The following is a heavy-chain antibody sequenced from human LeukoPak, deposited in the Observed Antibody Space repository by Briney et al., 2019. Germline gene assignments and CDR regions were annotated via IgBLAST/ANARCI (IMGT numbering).Heavy chain of an antibody. V-gene: IGHV3-30*02. CDR1: GFTFSSYV. Sequence: GGSLRLSCAASGFTFSSYVMHWGRQAPGKGLERVAFIRYDGSKKYYADSVKGRFTSSRDNSKNTLYMQMTSLRSEDTALYYCARQNGGAEYGDYGHWGQGILVTVSS. CDR2: IRYDGSKK. CDR3: ARQNGGAEYGDYGH. J-gene: IGHJ4*02. D-gene: IGHD4-17*01.